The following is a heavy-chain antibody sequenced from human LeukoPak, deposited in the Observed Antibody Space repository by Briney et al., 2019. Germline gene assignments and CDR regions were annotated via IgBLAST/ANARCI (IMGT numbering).Heavy chain of an antibody. CDR2: ISDNRGNT. CDR3: AKDLPGSGWDFDY. Sequence: GGSLRLSCAASGFTFSRSAMSWVRQAPGKRPEWVASISDNRGNTDYDCAAPVKGRFTISRDNSKNILYLQMNSLRAEDTALYYCAKDLPGSGWDFDYWGQGTRVTVSS. D-gene: IGHD6-19*01. J-gene: IGHJ4*02. V-gene: IGHV3-23*01. CDR1: GFTFSRSA.